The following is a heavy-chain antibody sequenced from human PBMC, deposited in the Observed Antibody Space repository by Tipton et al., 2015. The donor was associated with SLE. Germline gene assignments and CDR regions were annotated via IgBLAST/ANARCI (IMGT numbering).Heavy chain of an antibody. D-gene: IGHD3-3*01. CDR2: ISSRSSYI. CDR1: GFSFSTYS. J-gene: IGHJ6*03. V-gene: IGHV3-21*01. Sequence: SLRLSCAASGFSFSTYSMNWVRQAPGKGLEWVSSISSRSSYIYYADSVKGRFTISRDNAKNSLYLQMNSLRAEDTAVYYCARIWSYYDFWSTRGRYYMDVWGKGTTVTVSS. CDR3: ARIWSYYDFWSTRGRYYMDV.